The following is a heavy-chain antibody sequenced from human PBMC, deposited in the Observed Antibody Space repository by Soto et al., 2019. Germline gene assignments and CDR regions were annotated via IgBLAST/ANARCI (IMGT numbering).Heavy chain of an antibody. CDR2: INPSGGST. D-gene: IGHD6-13*01. CDR1: GYTFTSYY. Sequence: ASVKVSCKASGYTFTSYYMHWVRQAPGQGLEWMGIINPSGGSTSYAQKFQGRVTMTRDTSTSTVYMELSSLRSEDTDVYYCARSHSSSWYPPVVYFDYWGQGTLVPSP. J-gene: IGHJ4*02. V-gene: IGHV1-46*01. CDR3: ARSHSSSWYPPVVYFDY.